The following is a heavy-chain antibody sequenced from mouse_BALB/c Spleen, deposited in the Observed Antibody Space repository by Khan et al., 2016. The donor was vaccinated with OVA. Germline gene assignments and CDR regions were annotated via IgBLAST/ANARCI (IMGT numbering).Heavy chain of an antibody. D-gene: IGHD2-10*01. J-gene: IGHJ4*01. Sequence: QVQLQQSGPELKKPGETVKISCKASGYTFTSYGMNWVKQSPGKALRWMGWINTYTGEATYTDDFKGRFAFSLETSASTAYLQINNLKNEDTATYFCERPPYFSYTLDYWGQGTSVTVSS. CDR2: INTYTGEA. CDR3: ERPPYFSYTLDY. CDR1: GYTFTSYG. V-gene: IGHV9-3-1*01.